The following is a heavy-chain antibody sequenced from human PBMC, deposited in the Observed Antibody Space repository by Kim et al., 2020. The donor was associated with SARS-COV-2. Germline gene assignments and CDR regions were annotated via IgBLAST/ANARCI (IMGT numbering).Heavy chain of an antibody. CDR3: ARDWKTLGGFDY. D-gene: IGHD3-16*01. V-gene: IGHV4-39*07. Sequence: YYNPSLKSRVTISIDMSKTQFSLKLRSVTAADTAVYYCARDWKTLGGFDYWGQGTLVTVSS. J-gene: IGHJ4*02.